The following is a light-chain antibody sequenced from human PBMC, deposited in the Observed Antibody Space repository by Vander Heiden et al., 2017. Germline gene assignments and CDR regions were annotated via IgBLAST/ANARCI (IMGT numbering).Light chain of an antibody. J-gene: IGLJ1*01. CDR1: TLGNKF. Sequence: SYELTQPPSVSVSPGHTASITCSGDTLGNKFASWYQQKPGQSPVLVIYQDSKRPSGFPVLFSGSNSGTTATLTIRGTQPMDEAYYYCQAWDSSHYAFGTGTKVTVL. V-gene: IGLV3-1*01. CDR2: QDS. CDR3: QAWDSSHYA.